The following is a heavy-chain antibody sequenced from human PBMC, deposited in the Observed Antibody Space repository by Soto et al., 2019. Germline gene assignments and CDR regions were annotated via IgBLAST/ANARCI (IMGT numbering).Heavy chain of an antibody. Sequence: GASVKVSCKASGYTFTGYYMHWVRQAPGQGLEWMGWINPNSGGTNYAQKFQGWVTMTRDTSTSTAYMELSRLRSDDTAVYYCARGAAAGNAFDYYYYYYMDVWGKGTTVTVSS. D-gene: IGHD6-13*01. CDR3: ARGAAAGNAFDYYYYYYMDV. V-gene: IGHV1-2*04. CDR2: INPNSGGT. J-gene: IGHJ6*03. CDR1: GYTFTGYY.